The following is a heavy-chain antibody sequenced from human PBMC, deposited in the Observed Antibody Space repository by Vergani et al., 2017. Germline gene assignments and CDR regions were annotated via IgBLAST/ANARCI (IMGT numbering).Heavy chain of an antibody. Sequence: QVQLQESGPGLVKPSQTLSLTCTVSGGSISSGDYYWSWIRQPPGKGLEWFGYLYYSGSTYYNPSLKSRVTISVDTSKNQFSLKLSSVTAADTAVYYCARVPDIGENWFDPWGQGTLVTVSS. D-gene: IGHD2-15*01. J-gene: IGHJ5*02. V-gene: IGHV4-30-4*01. CDR1: GGSISSGDYY. CDR2: LYYSGST. CDR3: ARVPDIGENWFDP.